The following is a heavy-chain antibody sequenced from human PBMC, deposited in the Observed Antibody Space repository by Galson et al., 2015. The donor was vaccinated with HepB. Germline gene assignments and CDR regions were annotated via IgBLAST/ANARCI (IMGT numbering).Heavy chain of an antibody. CDR1: GFTFDDYA. V-gene: IGHV3-9*01. CDR3: AIAYEMDTLFLGYDAFDI. D-gene: IGHD5-24*01. Sequence: SLRLSCAASGFTFDDYAMRWVRQVPGKGLEWVSGISWNSDFTGYADSVRGRFTISRDNAKYFLYLQMNSLRADDTAVYYCAIAYEMDTLFLGYDAFDIRGQGTMVTVSS. J-gene: IGHJ3*02. CDR2: ISWNSDFT.